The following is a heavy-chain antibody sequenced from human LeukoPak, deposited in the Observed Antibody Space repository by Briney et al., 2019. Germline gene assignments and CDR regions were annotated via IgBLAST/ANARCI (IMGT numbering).Heavy chain of an antibody. CDR2: IYSRGLTRGST. D-gene: IGHD3-22*01. V-gene: IGHV4-59*01. CDR3: ARGLGTMIVV. CDR1: GGSLSSYY. J-gene: IGHJ4*02. Sequence: PSETLSLTCTVSGGSLSSYYWSWIRQPPGKGLEWIGYIYSRGLTRGSTNYNLSLKSRVTISVDTTKNQFSLKLSSVTAADTAVYYCARGLGTMIVVWGQGTLVTVSS.